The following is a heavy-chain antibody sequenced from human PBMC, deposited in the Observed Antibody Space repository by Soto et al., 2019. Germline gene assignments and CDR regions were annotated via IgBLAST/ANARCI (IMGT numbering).Heavy chain of an antibody. J-gene: IGHJ4*02. CDR3: AREQYHWEL. CDR1: GVSITPYY. D-gene: IGHD1-20*01. V-gene: IGHV4-59*01. Sequence: VQLQESGPGLVKPSETLSLTCTVSGVSITPYYWTWIRHPPGKGLEWIGYVYHTGNTYYNPSLKGRVTISLYTYKNKVSLRLKSVSDADMAVYYCAREQYHWELWGQGTLVTVSS. CDR2: VYHTGNT.